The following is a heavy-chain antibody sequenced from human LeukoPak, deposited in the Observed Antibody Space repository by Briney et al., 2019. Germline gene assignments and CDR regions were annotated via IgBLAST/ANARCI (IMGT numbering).Heavy chain of an antibody. CDR3: ARDGGATGDLDY. V-gene: IGHV3-33*01. CDR1: GFTFSNYG. J-gene: IGHJ4*02. Sequence: PGESLRLSCAASGFTFSNYGMHWVRQAPGKGLEWMTIIWYDGSNKYYADSVKGRFTISRDNSKNTLYLQMNSPRAEDTAVYYCARDGGATGDLDYWGQGTLVTVSS. CDR2: IWYDGSNK. D-gene: IGHD4-17*01.